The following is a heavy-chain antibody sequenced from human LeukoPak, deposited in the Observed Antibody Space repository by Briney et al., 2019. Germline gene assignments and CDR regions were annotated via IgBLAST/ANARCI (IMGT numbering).Heavy chain of an antibody. CDR1: GDSVSSNSAA. CDR2: TYYRSKWYN. Sequence: SQTLSLTCAISGDSVSSNSAAWNWIRQSPSRGLEWLGRTYYRSKWYNDYAVSVKSRITINPDTSKNQFSLQLNSVTPEDTAVYYCARCPMYYDFWSGYYTGGGYYFDYWGQGTLVTVSS. V-gene: IGHV6-1*01. D-gene: IGHD3-3*01. CDR3: ARCPMYYDFWSGYYTGGGYYFDY. J-gene: IGHJ4*02.